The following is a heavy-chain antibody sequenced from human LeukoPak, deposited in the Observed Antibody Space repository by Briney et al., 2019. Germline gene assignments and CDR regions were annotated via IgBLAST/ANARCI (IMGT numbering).Heavy chain of an antibody. CDR3: ARDLKSCGSGWTSCFDI. CDR2: IYHSGST. CDR1: GGSISSGGYY. V-gene: IGHV4-30-2*01. J-gene: IGHJ3*02. D-gene: IGHD6-19*01. Sequence: PSETLSLTCTVSGGSISSGGYYWSWIRQPPGKGLEWIGYIYHSGSTYYNPSLKSRVTISVDRSKNQFSLKLSSVTAADTAVYYCARDLKSCGSGWTSCFDIWGQGTMVTVSS.